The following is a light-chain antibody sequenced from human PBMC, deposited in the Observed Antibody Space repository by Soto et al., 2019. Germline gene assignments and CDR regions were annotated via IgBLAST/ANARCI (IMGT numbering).Light chain of an antibody. J-gene: IGKJ4*01. Sequence: IVLTQSPATLSLSPGERATLSCRASQSVSSSLAWYQQKPGQAPRLLISDASNRATGIPARFSGSGSGTAFTLTLSSLEPEDFAVYYCQQHSDWPLTFGGGTKLEI. V-gene: IGKV3-11*01. CDR1: QSVSSS. CDR3: QQHSDWPLT. CDR2: DAS.